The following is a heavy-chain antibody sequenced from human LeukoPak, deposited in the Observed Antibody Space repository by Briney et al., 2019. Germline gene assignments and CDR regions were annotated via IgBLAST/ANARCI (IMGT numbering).Heavy chain of an antibody. CDR3: ARYCIDDYGDYFDY. CDR2: TYYSGST. CDR1: GGSISSYY. Sequence: PSETLSLTCTVSGGSISSYYWSWIRQPPGKGLEWIGYTYYSGSTNYNPSLKSRVTISVDTSKNQFSLKLSSVTAADTAVYYCARYCIDDYGDYFDYWGQGTLVTVSS. D-gene: IGHD4-17*01. V-gene: IGHV4-59*01. J-gene: IGHJ4*02.